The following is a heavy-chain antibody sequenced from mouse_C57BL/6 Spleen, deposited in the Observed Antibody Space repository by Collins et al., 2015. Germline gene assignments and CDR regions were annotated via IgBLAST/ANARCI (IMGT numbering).Heavy chain of an antibody. CDR3: ARDTTPYFDY. CDR2: ISSGGSYT. CDR1: GFTFSSYG. D-gene: IGHD1-1*01. V-gene: IGHV5-6*01. Sequence: EVQLVESGGDLVKPGGSLKLSCAASGFTFSSYGMSWVRQTPDKRLEWVATISSGGSYTYYPDSVKGRFTISRDNAKNTLYLQMSSLKSEDTAMYYCARDTTPYFDYWGQGTTLTVSS. J-gene: IGHJ2*01.